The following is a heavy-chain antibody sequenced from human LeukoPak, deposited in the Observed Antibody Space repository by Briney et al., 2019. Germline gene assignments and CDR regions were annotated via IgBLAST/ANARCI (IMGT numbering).Heavy chain of an antibody. D-gene: IGHD6-13*01. Sequence: ASVKVSCKASGYTFTGYYMHWVRQAPGQGLEWMGWMNPNSGGTNYAEKFQGRVTMTRDTSINTAFMELSRLRSDDTAVYYCARDPAWEQLYNWFDPWGQGTLVTVS. CDR1: GYTFTGYY. V-gene: IGHV1-2*02. CDR3: ARDPAWEQLYNWFDP. J-gene: IGHJ5*02. CDR2: MNPNSGGT.